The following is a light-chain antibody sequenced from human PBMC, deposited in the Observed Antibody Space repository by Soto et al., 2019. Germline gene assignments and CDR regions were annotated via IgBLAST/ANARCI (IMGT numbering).Light chain of an antibody. CDR1: SGDVGTYNL. CDR2: EGS. Sequence: QSALTQPASVSGSPGQSITISCSGTSGDVGTYNLVSWYQHHPGKAPKLMIYEGSKRPSGVSNRFSGSTSGNTASLTISGLQAEDGADYYCCSYAGSSTYVFGTGTKVTV. CDR3: CSYAGSSTYV. V-gene: IGLV2-23*01. J-gene: IGLJ1*01.